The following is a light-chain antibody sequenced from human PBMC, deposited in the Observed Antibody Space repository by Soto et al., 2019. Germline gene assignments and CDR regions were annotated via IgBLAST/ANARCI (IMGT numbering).Light chain of an antibody. Sequence: EILLTQSPGTLSLSPGERATLACRASQRVSSNYVAWYQQKPGQAPRLLIHGASTRASGIPDRFSGSGSGADFTLTISRLEPEDFAVYYCHLYGSSPRFTFGPGTRVDIK. CDR1: QRVSSNY. V-gene: IGKV3-20*01. J-gene: IGKJ3*01. CDR3: HLYGSSPRFT. CDR2: GAS.